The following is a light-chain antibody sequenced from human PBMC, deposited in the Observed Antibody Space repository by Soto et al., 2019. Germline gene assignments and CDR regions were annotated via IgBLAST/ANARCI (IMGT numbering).Light chain of an antibody. Sequence: EIVLTQSPAILSLSPGGRATLSCRASQNVYSYLAWYQQKPGQAPRLLIYDASNRASGIPARFSGSGSGTDFTLTISRLEPEVFAVYYCQHRNNWPPGAAFGGGTKVEIK. V-gene: IGKV3-11*01. CDR1: QNVYSY. CDR2: DAS. CDR3: QHRNNWPPGAA. J-gene: IGKJ4*01.